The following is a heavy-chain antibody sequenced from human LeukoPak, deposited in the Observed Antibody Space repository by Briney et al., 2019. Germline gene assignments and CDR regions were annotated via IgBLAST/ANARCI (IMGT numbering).Heavy chain of an antibody. CDR1: GGAITSYY. CDR3: ARGRPPHDYGTLFDY. J-gene: IGHJ4*02. CDR2: IYYSGST. V-gene: IGHV4-59*01. Sequence: PSETLSLTCTVSGGAITSYYMSWIRQPPGKGLEWIAYIYYSGSTNYNPSLKSRVTMSVDTSKKQFSLKLSSVTAADTAVYYCARGRPPHDYGTLFDYWGQGTLVTVSS. D-gene: IGHD4-17*01.